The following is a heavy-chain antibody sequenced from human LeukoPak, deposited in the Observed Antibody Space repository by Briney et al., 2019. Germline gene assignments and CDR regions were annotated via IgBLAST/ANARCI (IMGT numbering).Heavy chain of an antibody. V-gene: IGHV3-23*01. CDR3: AKVGYYDSSGLSYFDY. J-gene: IGHJ4*02. D-gene: IGHD3-22*01. Sequence: PGGSLSLTCAASGFTFSSYAMGWVRQAPGKGLEWVSAISGSGGSTYYADSVKGRFTISRDNSKNTLYLQMNSLRAEDTAVYYCAKVGYYDSSGLSYFDYWGQGTLVTVSS. CDR1: GFTFSSYA. CDR2: ISGSGGST.